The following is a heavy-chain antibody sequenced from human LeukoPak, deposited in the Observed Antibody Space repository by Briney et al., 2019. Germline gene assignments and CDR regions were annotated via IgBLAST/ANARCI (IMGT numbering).Heavy chain of an antibody. CDR1: GGSISSYY. D-gene: IGHD2-21*02. J-gene: IGHJ5*02. CDR3: ARTYMTSARFDP. CDR2: MYTSGST. Sequence: SETLSLTCTVSGGSISSYYWSWIRQPAGKGLEWIGRMYTSGSTNYNPSLKSRVTMSVDTSKKQFSLKLKSVTAADTAVYYCARTYMTSARFDPWGQGTLVTVSS. V-gene: IGHV4-4*07.